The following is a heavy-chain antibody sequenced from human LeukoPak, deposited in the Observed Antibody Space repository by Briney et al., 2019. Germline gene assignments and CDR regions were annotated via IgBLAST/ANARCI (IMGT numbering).Heavy chain of an antibody. CDR3: ARRLPIAGGSSHAFNV. V-gene: IGHV3-11*04. Sequence: GGSLRLSCAASGFTFSDYFMSWIRQAPGKGLEWVSYITSSDASVYYADSVQGRFTISRDNAKNSLHLQMNSLRAEDTAVYYCARRLPIAGGSSHAFNVWGQGTMVTVSS. D-gene: IGHD6-13*01. J-gene: IGHJ3*01. CDR2: ITSSDASV. CDR1: GFTFSDYF.